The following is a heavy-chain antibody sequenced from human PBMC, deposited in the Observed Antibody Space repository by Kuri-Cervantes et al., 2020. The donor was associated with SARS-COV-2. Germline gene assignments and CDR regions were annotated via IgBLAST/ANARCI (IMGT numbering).Heavy chain of an antibody. V-gene: IGHV3-23*01. J-gene: IGHJ4*02. CDR2: ISTTGDDT. Sequence: GGSLRLSCAASRFTFNKYDLIWVRQAPGKGLEWVSSISTTGDDTNYADSLKGRFTISRDNTKNTLYLQMNSLRVEDTAVYYCASVSTMGVSLDWGQGTLVTVSS. CDR1: RFTFNKYD. D-gene: IGHD5-24*01. CDR3: ASVSTMGVSLD.